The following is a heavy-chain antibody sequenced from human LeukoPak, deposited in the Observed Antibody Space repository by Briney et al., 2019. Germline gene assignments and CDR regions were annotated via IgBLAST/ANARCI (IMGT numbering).Heavy chain of an antibody. J-gene: IGHJ4*02. D-gene: IGHD1-26*01. CDR1: SGSFSGYY. Sequence: SETLSLTCAVYSGSFSGYYWSWIRQPPGKGLEWIGEINHSGGTNYNPSLKSRVTISVDTSKQQFSLELSSVTAADTAVYYCARGLKWDYVETRLWNYWGQGTLVTVSS. CDR3: ARGLKWDYVETRLWNY. V-gene: IGHV4-34*01. CDR2: INHSGGT.